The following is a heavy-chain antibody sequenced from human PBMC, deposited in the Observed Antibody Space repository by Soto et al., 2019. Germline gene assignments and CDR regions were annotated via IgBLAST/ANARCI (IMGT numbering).Heavy chain of an antibody. CDR3: ARYHDILTGSHSYYYYGMDV. D-gene: IGHD3-9*01. CDR1: GGSTSSYY. Sequence: SETLSLTCTVTGGSTSSYYWSWLRQPPGKGLEWIGYNSYSGSTDYNPSLKSRVTISVDTSKNQFSLKLSSVTAADTAVYYCARYHDILTGSHSYYYYGMDVWGQGTTVTVSS. CDR2: NSYSGST. J-gene: IGHJ6*02. V-gene: IGHV4-59*12.